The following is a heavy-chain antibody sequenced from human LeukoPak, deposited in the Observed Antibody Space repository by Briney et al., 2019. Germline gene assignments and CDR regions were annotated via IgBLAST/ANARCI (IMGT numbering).Heavy chain of an antibody. V-gene: IGHV4-31*03. D-gene: IGHD4-17*01. J-gene: IGHJ4*02. Sequence: SQTLSLTCTVSGGSISSGGYYWSWIRQHPGTGLEWIGYIYYSGTTYYNPSLKSRVTISVDTSMNQFSLKLSSVTAADTAVYYCATYGDYAFDYWGQGTLVTVSS. CDR3: ATYGDYAFDY. CDR1: GGSISSGGYY. CDR2: IYYSGTT.